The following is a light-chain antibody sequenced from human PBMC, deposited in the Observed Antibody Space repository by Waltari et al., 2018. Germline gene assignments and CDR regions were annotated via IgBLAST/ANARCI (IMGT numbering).Light chain of an antibody. J-gene: IGLJ3*02. CDR2: VNSDGSH. V-gene: IGLV4-69*01. CDR1: SGHSTNI. CDR3: QTGGHGTWV. Sequence: QLVLTQSPSASASLGASVKLTCTLSSGHSTNIIAWLQQQPEKGPRYLMNVNSDGSHNKGVGIPDRFSGSSSGAERYLTISSLQSEDEADYHCQTGGHGTWVFGGGTRLTVL.